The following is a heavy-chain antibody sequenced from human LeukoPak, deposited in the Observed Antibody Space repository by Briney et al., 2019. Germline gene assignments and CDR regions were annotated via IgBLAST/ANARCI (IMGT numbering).Heavy chain of an antibody. D-gene: IGHD1-20*01. Sequence: ASLKISCKASGYTFTSYGNSWGRQAPGQGLEWMGWISAYNGNTNYAQKLQGRVTMTTDPSTCTASMELRSLRSDDTAVYYCPRDDSITGTSGGFYYWGQGALVTVSS. J-gene: IGHJ4*02. CDR3: PRDDSITGTSGGFYY. CDR2: ISAYNGNT. CDR1: GYTFTSYG. V-gene: IGHV1-18*01.